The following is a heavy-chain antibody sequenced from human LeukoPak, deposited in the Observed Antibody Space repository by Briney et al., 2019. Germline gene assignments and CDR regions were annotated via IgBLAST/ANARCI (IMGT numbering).Heavy chain of an antibody. Sequence: SETLSLTCTVSGGSISSYYLNWIRQPPGKGLEWIWHISYSGGTNYNTSPKSRLTISVDTSKNQFSLKQSSGTAADTAIYYGARTPPIEPYYNVDVWGTGATVTLSS. CDR3: ARTPPIEPYYNVDV. D-gene: IGHD2-15*01. CDR2: ISYSGGT. J-gene: IGHJ6*03. CDR1: GGSISSYY. V-gene: IGHV4-59*08.